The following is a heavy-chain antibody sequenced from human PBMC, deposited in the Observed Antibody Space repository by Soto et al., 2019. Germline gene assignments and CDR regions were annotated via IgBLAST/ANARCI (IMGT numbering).Heavy chain of an antibody. CDR1: GGSISSYY. CDR2: IYYSGST. Sequence: PSETLSLTCTVSGGSISSYYWSWIRQPPGKGLEWIGDIYYSGSTNYNPSLKSRVTISVDTSKNQFSLKLSSVTAADTAVYYCAADSSSPRRSYYYYGMDVWGQGTTVTAP. V-gene: IGHV4-59*12. CDR3: AADSSSPRRSYYYYGMDV. D-gene: IGHD6-6*01. J-gene: IGHJ6*02.